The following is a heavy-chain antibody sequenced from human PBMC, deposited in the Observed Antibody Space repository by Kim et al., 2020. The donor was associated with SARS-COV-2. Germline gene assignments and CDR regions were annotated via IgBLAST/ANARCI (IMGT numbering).Heavy chain of an antibody. J-gene: IGHJ5*02. V-gene: IGHV6-1*01. CDR2: TYYRSKWYD. CDR3: ARDNLTGNGRARWFDP. Sequence: SQTLSLTCAISGDSVSSNSATWNWIRQSPSRGLEWLGRTYYRSKWYDDYAVSVKSRITINPDTSKNQFSLQLKSVTPDDTAVYFCARDNLTGNGRARWFDPWGQGTPVTVSS. D-gene: IGHD3-10*02. CDR1: GDSVSSNSAT.